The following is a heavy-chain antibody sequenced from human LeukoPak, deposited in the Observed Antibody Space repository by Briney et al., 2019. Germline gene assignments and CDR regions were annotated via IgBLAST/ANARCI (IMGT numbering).Heavy chain of an antibody. CDR2: ILGSGGGT. D-gene: IGHD3-10*01. CDR3: ATTPGAYYYYHMDV. Sequence: GGSLRLSCAASGFTFSTYVMTWFRQAPGEGLEWVSAILGSGGGTYYADSVKGRFTISRDNSKNTLYLQMNSLRAEDTAVYYCATTPGAYYYYHMDVWGQGTTVTVSS. J-gene: IGHJ6*02. V-gene: IGHV3-23*01. CDR1: GFTFSTYV.